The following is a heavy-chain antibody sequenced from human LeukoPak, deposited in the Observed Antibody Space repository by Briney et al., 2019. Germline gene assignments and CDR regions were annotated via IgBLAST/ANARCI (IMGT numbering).Heavy chain of an antibody. D-gene: IGHD1-26*01. CDR1: GYTFTSYA. Sequence: ASVKVSCKAFGYTFTSYAIHWVRQAPGQRLEWMGWISAGNGNTKYSQNFQGRVTFISNTSATTAFMELSSLRSEDAAVYYCARDSGSGSNDYWGQGTLATVSS. CDR2: ISAGNGNT. CDR3: ARDSGSGSNDY. J-gene: IGHJ4*02. V-gene: IGHV1-3*01.